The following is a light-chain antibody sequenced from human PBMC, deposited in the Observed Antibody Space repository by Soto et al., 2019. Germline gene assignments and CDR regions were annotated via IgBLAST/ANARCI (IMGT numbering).Light chain of an antibody. Sequence: DIQVTQSPSSLSASVGYRVTISCRASQSISGYLNWYQQKPGKAPNLLIFDASSLQSGVPSRFSGRGSGAEYPLTISSLQPEDFATYFCQHSYSNFPITFGQGTRLEI. CDR3: QHSYSNFPIT. J-gene: IGKJ5*01. CDR1: QSISGY. CDR2: DAS. V-gene: IGKV1-39*01.